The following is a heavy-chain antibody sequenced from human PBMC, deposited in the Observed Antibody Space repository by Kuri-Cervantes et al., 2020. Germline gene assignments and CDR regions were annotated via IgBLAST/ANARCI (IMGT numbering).Heavy chain of an antibody. CDR1: GYAFATYG. J-gene: IGHJ4*02. CDR3: ARDKGRYCSSTSCYEAY. Sequence: ASVKVSCKASGYAFATYGITWVRQAPGQGLEWMGGIIPIFGTANYAQKLQGRVTMTTDTSTSTAYMELRSLRSDDTAVYYCARDKGRYCSSTSCYEAYWGQGTLVTVSS. D-gene: IGHD2-2*01. V-gene: IGHV1-18*01. CDR2: IIPIFGTA.